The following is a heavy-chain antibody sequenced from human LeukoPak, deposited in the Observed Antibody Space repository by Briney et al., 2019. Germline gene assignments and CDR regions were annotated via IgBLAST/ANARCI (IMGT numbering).Heavy chain of an antibody. V-gene: IGHV3-30*04. Sequence: GGSLRLSCAASGFTFSTYALHWVRQAPGKGLEWVAAIAYDGSKEYYPDSVKGRFTISRDNSKNTLYLQMNSLRAEDTAVYYCAKDSYYYDSSGYFLVYGMDVWGQGTTVTVSS. D-gene: IGHD3-22*01. CDR2: IAYDGSKE. CDR3: AKDSYYYDSSGYFLVYGMDV. J-gene: IGHJ6*02. CDR1: GFTFSTYA.